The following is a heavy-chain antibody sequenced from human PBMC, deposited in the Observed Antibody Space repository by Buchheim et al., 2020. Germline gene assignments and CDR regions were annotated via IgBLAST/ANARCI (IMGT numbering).Heavy chain of an antibody. V-gene: IGHV3-30*18. CDR3: AKDVVGATTGGDAFDL. CDR1: GFTFSSYG. J-gene: IGHJ3*01. Sequence: QVQLVESGGGVVQPGRSLRLSCAASGFTFSSYGMHWVRQAPGKGLEWVAVTSYDGSHKYYGDSVKGRFTISRDNAKNTLNLQMNSLRAEDTAVYYCAKDVVGATTGGDAFDLWGQGT. D-gene: IGHD1-26*01. CDR2: TSYDGSHK.